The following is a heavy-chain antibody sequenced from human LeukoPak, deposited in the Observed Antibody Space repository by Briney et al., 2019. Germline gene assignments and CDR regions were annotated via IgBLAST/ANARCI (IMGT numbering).Heavy chain of an antibody. D-gene: IGHD4-17*01. CDR2: INWNGGRI. CDR3: TRDYGDYPYRYFFDY. CDR1: GFTFTDFG. V-gene: IGHV3-20*04. Sequence: PGGSLRLSCGTSGFTFTDFGISWVRQGPGKGLEWISSINWNGGRIGYADSVKGRFTVSRDNAKNSLYLQMNSLRAEDTAFYYCTRDYGDYPYRYFFDYWGQGNLATVSS. J-gene: IGHJ4*02.